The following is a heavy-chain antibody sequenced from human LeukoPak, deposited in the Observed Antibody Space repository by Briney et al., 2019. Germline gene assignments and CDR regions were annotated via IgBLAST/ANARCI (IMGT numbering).Heavy chain of an antibody. J-gene: IGHJ4*02. CDR2: IKQDGSGK. Sequence: PGGSLRLSCAASGFPFSTFWMSWLRQAPGRGPEWVANIKQDGSGKYYVDSVKGRFTVSRDNAKNSLYLQMNSLRAEDTAVYYCARDFAYERFDYWGQGTLVTVSS. D-gene: IGHD3-3*01. V-gene: IGHV3-7*01. CDR3: ARDFAYERFDY. CDR1: GFPFSTFW.